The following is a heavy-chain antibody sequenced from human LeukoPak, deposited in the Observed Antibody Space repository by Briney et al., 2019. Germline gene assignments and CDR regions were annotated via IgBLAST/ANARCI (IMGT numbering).Heavy chain of an antibody. V-gene: IGHV5-51*01. Sequence: GASXQISCKGSGYSFTSYWXXXXXQMPGXGXEWMGXXYPGDSDXRXXXXXQGQXXXXXDKSISTAYLQWSSLKASDTAMYYCGRSSSGYYDYWGQGTLVTVSS. D-gene: IGHD3-22*01. CDR3: GRSSSGYYDY. CDR2: XYPGDSDX. CDR1: GYSFTSYW. J-gene: IGHJ4*02.